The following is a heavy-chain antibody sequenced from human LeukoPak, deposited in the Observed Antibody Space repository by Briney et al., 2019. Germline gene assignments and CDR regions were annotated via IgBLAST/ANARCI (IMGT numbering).Heavy chain of an antibody. CDR1: GFTFSSYW. CDR2: IKQDGSEK. J-gene: IGHJ6*03. D-gene: IGHD4-11*01. V-gene: IGHV3-7*01. Sequence: PGGSLRLSCAASGFTFSSYWMSWVRQAPGKGLEWVANIKQDGSEKYYVDSVKGRFTISRDNAKNSLYLQMNSLRAEDTAVYYCARAVSVIPHYYYMDVWGKGTTVTVSS. CDR3: ARAVSVIPHYYYMDV.